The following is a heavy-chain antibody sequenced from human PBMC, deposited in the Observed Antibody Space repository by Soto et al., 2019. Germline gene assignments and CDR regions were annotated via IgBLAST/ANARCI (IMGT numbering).Heavy chain of an antibody. CDR3: AKDLYYDFWSGYSGRDYFDY. Sequence: GGSLRLSCAASGFTFSSYAMSWVRQAPGKGLEWVSAISGSGGSTYYADSVKGRFTISRDNSKNTLYLQMNSLRAEDTAVYYCAKDLYYDFWSGYSGRDYFDYWGQGTLVTVSS. CDR2: ISGSGGST. J-gene: IGHJ4*02. D-gene: IGHD3-3*01. CDR1: GFTFSSYA. V-gene: IGHV3-23*01.